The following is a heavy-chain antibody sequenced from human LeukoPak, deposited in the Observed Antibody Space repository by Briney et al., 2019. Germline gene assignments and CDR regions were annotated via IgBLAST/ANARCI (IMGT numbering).Heavy chain of an antibody. Sequence: GGSLRLSCAASGFTFDDYAMHWVRQAPGKGLEWVSGISWNSGRIVYADSVKGRFTISRDNAKNSLYLQMNSLRAEDTALYYCAKGPAGNFGSGSYPDYWGQGTLVTVSS. V-gene: IGHV3-9*01. CDR2: ISWNSGRI. CDR3: AKGPAGNFGSGSYPDY. CDR1: GFTFDDYA. D-gene: IGHD3-10*01. J-gene: IGHJ4*02.